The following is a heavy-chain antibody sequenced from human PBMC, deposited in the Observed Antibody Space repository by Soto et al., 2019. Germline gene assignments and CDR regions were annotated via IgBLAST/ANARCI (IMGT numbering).Heavy chain of an antibody. CDR1: GFTFSSYA. Sequence: QVQLVESGGGVVQPGRSLRLSCAASGFTFSSYAMHWVRQAPGKGLEWVAVISYDGSNKYYADSVKGRFTIPRDNSKNTLYLQMNSLRAEDTAVYYCARDSGFTDQIDAFDIWGQGTMVTVSS. CDR2: ISYDGSNK. D-gene: IGHD2-2*01. J-gene: IGHJ3*02. CDR3: ARDSGFTDQIDAFDI. V-gene: IGHV3-30-3*01.